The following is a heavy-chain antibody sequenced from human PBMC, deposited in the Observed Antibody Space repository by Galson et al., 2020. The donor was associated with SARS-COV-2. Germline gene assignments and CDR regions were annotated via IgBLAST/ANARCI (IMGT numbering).Heavy chain of an antibody. CDR3: ARDLGTSRTSWHIGCYYYYGMDV. D-gene: IGHD2-2*01. Sequence: ASETLYLTCTVSGGSIRSGDYYCSWIRQPPGKGLEWIGYINYSGSTSYNPSLKSRVTISVDTSKNQFSLKLSSVTAADTAVYYCARDLGTSRTSWHIGCYYYYGMDVWGQGTTVTVSS. J-gene: IGHJ6*02. CDR2: INYSGST. V-gene: IGHV4-30-4*01. CDR1: GGSIRSGDYY.